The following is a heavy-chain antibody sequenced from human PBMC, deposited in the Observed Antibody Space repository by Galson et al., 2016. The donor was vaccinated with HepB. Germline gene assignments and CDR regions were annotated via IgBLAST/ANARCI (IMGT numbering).Heavy chain of an antibody. CDR3: ARTKKIEYNRSRREVWFDA. CDR1: GFSLSTRPMC. Sequence: PALVKPPQTLTLTCTFSGFSLSTRPMCVSWVRQPPGKALEWLALIDWDDDKYYRTSLKTRLTISRDTSKNPVVLTMTNMDPVDTATYYCARTKKIEYNRSRREVWFDAWGQGTLCTVSS. V-gene: IGHV2-70*20. J-gene: IGHJ5*02. D-gene: IGHD6-6*01. CDR2: IDWDDDK.